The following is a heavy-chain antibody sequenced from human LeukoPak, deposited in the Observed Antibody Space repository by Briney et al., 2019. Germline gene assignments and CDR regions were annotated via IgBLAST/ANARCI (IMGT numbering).Heavy chain of an antibody. CDR1: GYTFTTYN. Sequence: GASVKVSCKASGYTFTTYNINWVRQAPGQGLEWMGWISGYNGNTNYAQKLQGRVTMTTDTSTSTAYMELRSLRSDDTAVYYCARVEVLQWLVRRWFDPWGQGTLVTVSS. V-gene: IGHV1-18*01. D-gene: IGHD6-19*01. CDR3: ARVEVLQWLVRRWFDP. CDR2: ISGYNGNT. J-gene: IGHJ5*02.